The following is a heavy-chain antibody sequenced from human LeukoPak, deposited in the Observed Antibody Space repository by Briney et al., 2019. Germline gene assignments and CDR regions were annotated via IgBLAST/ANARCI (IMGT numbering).Heavy chain of an antibody. V-gene: IGHV4-59*01. D-gene: IGHD3-22*01. CDR1: GGSISSYY. Sequence: SETLSLTCTVSGGSISSYYWSWIRQPPGKGLEWIGYIYYSGSTNYNPSLKSRVTISVDTSKNQFSLKLSSVTAADTAVYYCARGGGSGYDSHFGYWGQGTLVTVSS. CDR2: IYYSGST. J-gene: IGHJ4*02. CDR3: ARGGGSGYDSHFGY.